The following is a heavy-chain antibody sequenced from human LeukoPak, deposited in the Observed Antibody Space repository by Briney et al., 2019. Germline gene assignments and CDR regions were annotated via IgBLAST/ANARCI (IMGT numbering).Heavy chain of an antibody. CDR2: MDPNSGNT. J-gene: IGHJ6*03. CDR3: ARDNGGTAMAYYYYYYMDV. CDR1: GYTFTGYY. V-gene: IGHV1-8*02. Sequence: GASVKVSCKASGYTFTGYYMHWVRQATGQGLEWMGWMDPNSGNTGYAQKFQGRVTMTRNTSISTAYMELSSLRSEDTAVYYCARDNGGTAMAYYYYYYMDVWGKGTTVTISS. D-gene: IGHD5-18*01.